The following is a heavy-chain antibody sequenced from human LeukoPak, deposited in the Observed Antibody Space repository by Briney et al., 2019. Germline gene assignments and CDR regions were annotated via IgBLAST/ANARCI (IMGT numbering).Heavy chain of an antibody. CDR1: GGSFSGYY. Sequence: SETLSLTCAVYGGSFSGYYWSWIRQPPGKGLEWIGEINHSGSTNYNPSLKSRVTISVDTSKNQFSLKLSSVTASDTAVYYCAREPEYSSPAGAFDIWGQGTMVTVSS. V-gene: IGHV4-34*01. CDR3: AREPEYSSPAGAFDI. J-gene: IGHJ3*02. CDR2: INHSGST. D-gene: IGHD6-6*01.